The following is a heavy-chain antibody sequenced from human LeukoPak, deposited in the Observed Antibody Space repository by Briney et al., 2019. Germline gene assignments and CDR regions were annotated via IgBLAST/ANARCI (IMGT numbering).Heavy chain of an antibody. CDR3: ARDSRGYSYGWFDP. CDR2: ISYDGSNK. Sequence: PGGSLRLSCAASGFTFSSYSMNWVRQAPGKGLEWVAVISYDGSNKYYADSVKGRFTISRDNSKNTLYLQMNSLRAEDTAVYYCARDSRGYSYGWFDPWGQGTLVTVSS. J-gene: IGHJ5*02. D-gene: IGHD5-18*01. V-gene: IGHV3-30*03. CDR1: GFTFSSYS.